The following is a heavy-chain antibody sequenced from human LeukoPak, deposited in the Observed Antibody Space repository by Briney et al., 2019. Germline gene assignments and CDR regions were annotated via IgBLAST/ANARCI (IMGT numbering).Heavy chain of an antibody. CDR1: GGFISSYY. D-gene: IGHD3-22*01. CDR2: IFYSGRT. V-gene: IGHV4-59*08. J-gene: IGHJ4*02. CDR3: ARSRPTYYYDSSGTNFDY. Sequence: KPSETPSPTCPVSGGFISSYYWGWGRQPPGKGLEWGGYIFYSGRTNYNPSLKSRVTISVDTSKNQFSLKLSSVTAADTAVYYCARSRPTYYYDSSGTNFDYWGQGTLVTVSS.